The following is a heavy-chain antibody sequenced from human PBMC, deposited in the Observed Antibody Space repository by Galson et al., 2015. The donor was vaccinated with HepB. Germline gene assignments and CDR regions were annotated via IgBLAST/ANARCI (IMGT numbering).Heavy chain of an antibody. J-gene: IGHJ4*02. D-gene: IGHD3-22*01. CDR3: ARWAPIDDSSGYYDY. CDR2: IYYSGST. CDR1: GGSISSYY. V-gene: IGHV4-59*01. Sequence: SETLSLTCTVSGGSISSYYWSWIRQPPGKGLEWIGYIYYSGSTNYNPSLKSRVTISVDTSKNQFSLKLSSVTAADTAVYYCARWAPIDDSSGYYDYWGQGTLVTVSS.